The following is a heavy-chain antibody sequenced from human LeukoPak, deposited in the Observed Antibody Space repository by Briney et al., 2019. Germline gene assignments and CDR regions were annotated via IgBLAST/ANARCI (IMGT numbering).Heavy chain of an antibody. D-gene: IGHD6-19*01. CDR2: TSAYNGNT. Sequence: ASVKVSCKASGYTFTSYGISWVRQAPGQGLEWMGWTSAYNGNTNYAQKLQGRVTMTTDTSTSTAYMELRSLRSDDTAVYYCARDRRLIAVADNFDYWGQGTLVTVSS. CDR1: GYTFTSYG. CDR3: ARDRRLIAVADNFDY. V-gene: IGHV1-18*01. J-gene: IGHJ4*02.